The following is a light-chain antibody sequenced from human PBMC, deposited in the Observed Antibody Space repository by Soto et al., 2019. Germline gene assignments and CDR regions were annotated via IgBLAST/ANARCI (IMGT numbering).Light chain of an antibody. CDR3: QQYGSSPPYT. CDR1: QSVSNNY. J-gene: IGKJ2*01. V-gene: IGKV3-20*01. Sequence: EVVLTQSPGTLSLSPGERATLSCRASQSVSNNYFAWYQQKPGQAPRLLIFGSSDRATGIPDRFSGSGSATDFPLTISRLEPEDLAVYYCQQYGSSPPYTFGQGTKLEIK. CDR2: GSS.